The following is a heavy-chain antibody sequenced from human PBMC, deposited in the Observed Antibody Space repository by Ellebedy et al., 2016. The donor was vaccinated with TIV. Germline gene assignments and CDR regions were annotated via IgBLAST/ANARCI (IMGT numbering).Heavy chain of an antibody. CDR3: AKDLIAVAGTEAFDI. CDR2: ISGSGGST. J-gene: IGHJ3*02. V-gene: IGHV3-23*01. Sequence: GGSLRLSXAASGFTFSSYAMSWVRQAPGKGLEWVSGISGSGGSTYYADSVKGRFTISRDNSKNTLYLQMNSLRAEDTAVYYCAKDLIAVAGTEAFDIWGQGTMVTVSS. CDR1: GFTFSSYA. D-gene: IGHD6-19*01.